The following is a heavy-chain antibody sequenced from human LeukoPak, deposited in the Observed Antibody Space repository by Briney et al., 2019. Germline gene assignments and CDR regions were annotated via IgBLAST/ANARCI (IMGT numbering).Heavy chain of an antibody. CDR2: ISYDGSNK. Sequence: GGSLRLSCAASEFTFSSYAMHWVRQAPGKGLEWVAVISYDGSNKYYADSVKGRFTISRDNSKNTLYLQMNSLRAEDTAVYYCARCLYSSGWNFYYFDYWGQGTLVTVSS. J-gene: IGHJ4*02. D-gene: IGHD6-19*01. V-gene: IGHV3-30*04. CDR3: ARCLYSSGWNFYYFDY. CDR1: EFTFSSYA.